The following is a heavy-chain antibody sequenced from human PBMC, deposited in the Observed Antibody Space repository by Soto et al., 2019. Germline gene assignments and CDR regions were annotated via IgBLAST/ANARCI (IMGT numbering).Heavy chain of an antibody. CDR3: ARADSGYAHGYYYYGMDV. V-gene: IGHV3-23*01. J-gene: IGHJ6*02. CDR1: GFTFGSYA. D-gene: IGHD5-12*01. Sequence: GGSLRLSCGASGFTFGSYAMSWVRQAPGKGLEWVSKITGSGDSTHYEDSVKGRFTVSRDNSKNTLYLQMNSLRAEDTAVYYCARADSGYAHGYYYYGMDVWGQGTTVTVSS. CDR2: ITGSGDST.